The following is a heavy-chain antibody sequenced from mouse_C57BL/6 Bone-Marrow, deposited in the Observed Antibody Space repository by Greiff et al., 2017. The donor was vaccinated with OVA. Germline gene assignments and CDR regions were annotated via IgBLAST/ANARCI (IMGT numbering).Heavy chain of an antibody. Sequence: QVQLQQSGAELVRPGASVTLSCKASGYTFTDYEMHWVKQTPVHGLEWIGAIDPETGGTAYNQKFKGKAILTADKSSSTAYMELRSLTSEDSAVYYCTRSGLGLCDYWGQGTTLTVSS. V-gene: IGHV1-15*01. J-gene: IGHJ2*01. D-gene: IGHD3-1*01. CDR3: TRSGLGLCDY. CDR1: GYTFTDYE. CDR2: IDPETGGT.